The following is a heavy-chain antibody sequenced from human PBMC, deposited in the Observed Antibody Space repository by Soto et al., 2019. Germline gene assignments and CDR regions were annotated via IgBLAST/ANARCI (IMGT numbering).Heavy chain of an antibody. CDR2: IYYSGST. Sequence: TLSLRCTVSGGSVSSGGYYWSWIRQHPGKGLEWIGYIYYSGSTYYNPSLKIRFTISLDTSKNQFSLKLSSVTSSDTAVYYCASAPPHGGWYQLWGQGTLGTVSS. CDR1: GGSVSSGGYY. CDR3: ASAPPHGGWYQL. D-gene: IGHD6-19*01. V-gene: IGHV4-31*03. J-gene: IGHJ4*02.